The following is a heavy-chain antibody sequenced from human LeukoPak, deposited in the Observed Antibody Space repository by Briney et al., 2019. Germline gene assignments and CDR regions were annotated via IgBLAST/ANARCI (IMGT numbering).Heavy chain of an antibody. Sequence: TSETLSLTCAVYGGSFSGYYWSWIRQPPGKGLEWIGEINHSGSTNYNPSLKSRVTISVDTSKNQFSLKLSSVTAADTAVYYCARVDDYGDYELDYWGQGTLVTVSS. CDR1: GGSFSGYY. D-gene: IGHD4-17*01. V-gene: IGHV4-34*01. CDR2: INHSGST. J-gene: IGHJ4*02. CDR3: ARVDDYGDYELDY.